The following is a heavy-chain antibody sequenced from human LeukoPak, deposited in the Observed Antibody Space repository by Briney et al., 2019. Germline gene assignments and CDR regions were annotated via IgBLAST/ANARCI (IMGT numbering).Heavy chain of an antibody. J-gene: IGHJ6*02. CDR2: INPNSGGT. Sequence: ASVKVSFKASGYTFTGYYMHWVRQAPGQGLEWMGWINPNSGGTNYAQKFQGWVTMTRDTSISTAYMELSRLRSDDTAVYYCAREKKIDYDFWSGYFGGYGMDVWGQGTTVTVSS. CDR1: GYTFTGYY. V-gene: IGHV1-2*04. CDR3: AREKKIDYDFWSGYFGGYGMDV. D-gene: IGHD3-3*01.